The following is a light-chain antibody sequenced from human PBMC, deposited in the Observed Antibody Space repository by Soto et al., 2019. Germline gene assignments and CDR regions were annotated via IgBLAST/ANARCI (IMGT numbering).Light chain of an antibody. Sequence: EIVMTQSPATLSVSPGERATLSCRASQSVSSNLAWYQQKPGQAPRLLIYGASNRATGIPARFSGSGSGTEFTLTISSLQSEDFALYYCQQYNKFPSLTFGGGTKVEIK. CDR3: QQYNKFPSLT. J-gene: IGKJ4*01. CDR1: QSVSSN. CDR2: GAS. V-gene: IGKV3-15*01.